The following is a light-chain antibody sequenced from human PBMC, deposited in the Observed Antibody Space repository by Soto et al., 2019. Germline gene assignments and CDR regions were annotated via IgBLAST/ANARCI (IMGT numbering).Light chain of an antibody. CDR1: QTVSSN. V-gene: IGKV3-15*01. CDR2: GTS. Sequence: ETVMTQSPATLSLSPGERATLSCRASQTVSSNLAWYQQKPGQSPRLLIYGTSTRATGVPARFSGSGSGTEFTLSISSLQSEDFAVYYCHQYNFWPSFGQGTKVDIK. CDR3: HQYNFWPS. J-gene: IGKJ1*01.